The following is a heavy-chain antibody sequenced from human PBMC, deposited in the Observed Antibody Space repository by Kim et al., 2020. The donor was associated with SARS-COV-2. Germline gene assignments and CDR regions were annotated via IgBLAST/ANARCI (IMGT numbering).Heavy chain of an antibody. J-gene: IGHJ4*02. CDR2: ISSSSSYI. Sequence: GGSLRLSCAASGFTFSSYSMNWVRQAPGKGLEWVSSISSSSSYIYYADSVKGRFTISRDNAKNSLYLQMNSLRAEDTAVYYCARGPPNYYYDSSGYYCGPHDYWGQGTLVTVSS. CDR1: GFTFSSYS. D-gene: IGHD3-22*01. CDR3: ARGPPNYYYDSSGYYCGPHDY. V-gene: IGHV3-21*01.